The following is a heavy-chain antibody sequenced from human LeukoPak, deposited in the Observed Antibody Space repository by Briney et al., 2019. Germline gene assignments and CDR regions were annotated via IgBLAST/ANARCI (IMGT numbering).Heavy chain of an antibody. D-gene: IGHD2-2*01. CDR1: GFIFEFYA. Sequence: GGSLRLSCAASGFIFEFYAMNWVRQAPGKGLEWVSSISSSSSYIYYADSVKGRFTISRDNAKNSLYLQMNSLRAEDTAVYYCARDRGYCSSTSCYGYYYYGMDVWGQGTTVTVSS. CDR3: ARDRGYCSSTSCYGYYYYGMDV. J-gene: IGHJ6*02. CDR2: ISSSSSYI. V-gene: IGHV3-21*01.